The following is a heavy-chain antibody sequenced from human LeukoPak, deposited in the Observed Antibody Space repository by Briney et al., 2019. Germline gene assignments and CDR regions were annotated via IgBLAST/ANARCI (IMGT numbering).Heavy chain of an antibody. CDR3: ATRQGENPAY. D-gene: IGHD3-16*01. V-gene: IGHV3-74*01. J-gene: IGHJ4*02. CDR2: ITNDGSST. CDR1: GSTFSSYW. Sequence: GGSLRLSCAASGSTFSSYWMSWVRQAPGKELVWVSRITNDGSSTTYADSVKGRFTISRDNAKNMLYLQVNSLRAEDTAVYYRATRQGENPAYWGQGTLVTVSS.